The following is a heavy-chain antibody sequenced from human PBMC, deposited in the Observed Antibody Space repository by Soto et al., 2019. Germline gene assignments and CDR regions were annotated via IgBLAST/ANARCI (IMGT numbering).Heavy chain of an antibody. J-gene: IGHJ6*02. Sequence: PGESLKISCKGSGYSFTSYWIGWVRQMPGKGLEWMGIIYPGDSETRYSPSFQGQVTISADKSISTAYLQWSSLKASDTAMYYCAGGRARGVTVRSRNYYGMEVCGQGTTVTAS. CDR2: IYPGDSET. CDR3: AGGRARGVTVRSRNYYGMEV. V-gene: IGHV5-51*01. D-gene: IGHD2-8*01. CDR1: GYSFTSYW.